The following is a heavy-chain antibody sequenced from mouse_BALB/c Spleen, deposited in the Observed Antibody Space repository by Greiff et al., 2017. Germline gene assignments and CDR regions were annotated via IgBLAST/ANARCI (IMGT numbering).Heavy chain of an antibody. Sequence: QVTLNVSGPGILQPSQTLSLTCSFSGFSLSTSGMGVGWTRHPSGKGLEWLAHIWWDDDKRYNPALKSRLTISKDTSSNQVFLKIASVDTADTATYYCARIDGYYAMDYWGQGTSVTVSS. CDR3: ARIDGYYAMDY. D-gene: IGHD1-2*01. J-gene: IGHJ4*01. CDR1: GFSLSTSGMG. CDR2: IWWDDDK. V-gene: IGHV8-8*01.